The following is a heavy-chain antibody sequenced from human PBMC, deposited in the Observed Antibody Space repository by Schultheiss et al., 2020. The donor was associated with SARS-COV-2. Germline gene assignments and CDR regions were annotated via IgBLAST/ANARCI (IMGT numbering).Heavy chain of an antibody. Sequence: SETLSLTCTVSDGSISSYYWGWIRQPPGKGLEWIGSIYHSGSTYYNPSLKSRVTISVDTSKNQFSLKLSSVTATDTAVYYCARAGGGYDILTGYYHQGAFDDWGQGTLVTVSS. J-gene: IGHJ4*02. CDR3: ARAGGGYDILTGYYHQGAFDD. V-gene: IGHV4-38-2*02. CDR2: IYHSGST. D-gene: IGHD3-9*01. CDR1: DGSISSYY.